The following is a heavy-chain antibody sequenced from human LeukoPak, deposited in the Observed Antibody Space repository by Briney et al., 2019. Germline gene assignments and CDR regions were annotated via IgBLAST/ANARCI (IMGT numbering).Heavy chain of an antibody. V-gene: IGHV3-48*03. D-gene: IGHD6-19*01. CDR3: ALLAVASDFDY. CDR1: GFPFRFYE. J-gene: IGHJ4*02. Sequence: GGSLRLSCAVSGFPFRFYEMNWVRQAPGKGLEWVSNIGSSGTNRYYADSVKGRFSISRDNAKSSLYLQMNSLRVEDTAVYYCALLAVASDFDYWGQGALVTVSS. CDR2: IGSSGTNR.